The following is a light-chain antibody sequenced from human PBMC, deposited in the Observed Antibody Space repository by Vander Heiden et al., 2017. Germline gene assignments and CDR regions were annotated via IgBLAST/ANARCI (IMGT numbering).Light chain of an antibody. CDR3: QQYGRASGS. V-gene: IGKV3-20*01. CDR1: RTVSRDY. J-gene: IGKJ1*01. Sequence: IVLTQSPGTLSLSAGERATLSCRARRTVSRDYLAWYQQKPGQAPRLLIYGTSSRATGIPERFSGSGSGTDFTLTISRLEPEDFAVYYCQQYGRASGSFGQGTTVEIK. CDR2: GTS.